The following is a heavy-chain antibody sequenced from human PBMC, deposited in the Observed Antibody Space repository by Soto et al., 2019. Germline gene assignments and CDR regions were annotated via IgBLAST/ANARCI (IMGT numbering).Heavy chain of an antibody. J-gene: IGHJ6*02. CDR1: GGTFSSYT. CDR2: IIPILGIA. V-gene: IGHV1-69*04. CDR3: ARDKRDSSGYYYYGMDV. D-gene: IGHD6-19*01. Sequence: ASVKVSCKASGGTFSSYTISWVRQAPGQGLEWMGRIIPILGIANYAQKFQGRVTITADKSTSTAYMELSSLRSEDTAVYYCARDKRDSSGYYYYGMDVWGQGTTATVSS.